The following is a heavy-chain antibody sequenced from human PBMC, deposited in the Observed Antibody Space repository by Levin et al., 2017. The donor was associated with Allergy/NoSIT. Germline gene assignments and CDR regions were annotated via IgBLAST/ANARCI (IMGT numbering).Heavy chain of an antibody. D-gene: IGHD2-15*01. CDR2: INSDGSST. CDR3: AREEYCSGGSCYEDWFDP. CDR1: GFTFSSYW. V-gene: IGHV3-74*01. J-gene: IGHJ5*02. Sequence: GGSLRLSCAASGFTFSSYWMHWVRQAPGKGLVWVSRINSDGSSTSYADSVKGRFTISRDNAKNTLYLQMNSLRAEDTAVYYCAREEYCSGGSCYEDWFDPWGQGTLVTVSS.